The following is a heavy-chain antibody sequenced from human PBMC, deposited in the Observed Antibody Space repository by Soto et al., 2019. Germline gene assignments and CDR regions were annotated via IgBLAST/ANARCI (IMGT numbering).Heavy chain of an antibody. CDR2: IYHGGRT. V-gene: IGHV4-59*02. CDR3: ARDPGYCTNGVCPIFDF. CDR1: GDSVTNYF. D-gene: IGHD2-8*01. Sequence: ETLSLTCTVSGDSVTNYFWSWMRQPPGKGLEWIGHIYHGGRTNYSPSLRSRVTMSLDSSKNQFSLNLSSVTAADTAVYFCARDPGYCTNGVCPIFDFWGQGLLVNVSS. J-gene: IGHJ4*02.